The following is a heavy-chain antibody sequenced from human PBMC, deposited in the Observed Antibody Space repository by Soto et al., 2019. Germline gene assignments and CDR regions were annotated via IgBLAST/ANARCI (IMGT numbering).Heavy chain of an antibody. V-gene: IGHV3-7*01. J-gene: IGHJ4*02. Sequence: GGSLRLSCAASGFTFITYWMSWVRQAPGKGLEWVATVRQDGSEIHYVDSVKGRFTISRDNAKNSLSLQMNSLRAEDTAVYYCARGCGSSRCTYYFDCWGQGTLVTVSS. D-gene: IGHD2-2*01. CDR1: GFTFITYW. CDR3: ARGCGSSRCTYYFDC. CDR2: VRQDGSEI.